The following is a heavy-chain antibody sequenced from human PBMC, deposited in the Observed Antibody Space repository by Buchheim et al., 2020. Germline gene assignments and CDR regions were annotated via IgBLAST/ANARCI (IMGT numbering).Heavy chain of an antibody. J-gene: IGHJ6*02. CDR3: TRSMAVAGYSFYYYGMHV. D-gene: IGHD6-19*01. V-gene: IGHV3-23*01. CDR2: ITGGGGTT. Sequence: EVQLLESGGDLVQPGGSLRLSCAGSGFTSINHALNWVRQAPGKGLEWVARITGGGGTTYYADSVKGRFTISRDNSRSTLYLQMNSLRAEDTATYFCTRSMAVAGYSFYYYGMHVWGPGTT. CDR1: GFTSINHA.